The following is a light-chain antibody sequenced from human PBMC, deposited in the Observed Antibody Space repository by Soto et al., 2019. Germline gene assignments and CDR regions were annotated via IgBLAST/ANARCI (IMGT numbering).Light chain of an antibody. CDR3: QQRSNWPRGIT. CDR2: DAS. CDR1: QSVSSY. Sequence: DIVLTQSPATLSLSPGERATLSCRASQSVSSYLAWYQQKPGQAPRLLIYDASNRATGIPARFSGSGSGTDFTLTISSLEPEDFAVYHCQQRSNWPRGITFGQGTRLEIK. J-gene: IGKJ5*01. V-gene: IGKV3-11*01.